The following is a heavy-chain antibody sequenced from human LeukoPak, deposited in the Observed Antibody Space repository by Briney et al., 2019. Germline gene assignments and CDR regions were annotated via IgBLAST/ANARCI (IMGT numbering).Heavy chain of an antibody. Sequence: SVKVSCKASGGTFSSYAISWVRQAPGQGLEWMGRIIPIFGTANYAQKFQGRVTITTDESTSTAYMELSSLRSEDTAMYYCARDKVSRGLENWFDPWGQGTLVTVSS. CDR3: ARDKVSRGLENWFDP. CDR1: GGTFSSYA. CDR2: IIPIFGTA. D-gene: IGHD3-10*01. J-gene: IGHJ5*02. V-gene: IGHV1-69*05.